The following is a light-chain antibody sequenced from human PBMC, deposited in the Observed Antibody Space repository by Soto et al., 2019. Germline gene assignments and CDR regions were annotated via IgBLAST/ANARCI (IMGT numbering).Light chain of an antibody. V-gene: IGKV3-15*01. CDR1: QSVSTK. Sequence: EIVMTQSPATLSVSPGERATLSCRASQSVSTKLAWYQQKLGQAPRLLIYGASTRATGIPARFSGSGSGTEFTLTISSLESEDFAVYYCQQYNKWPPYTFGQGTK. CDR3: QQYNKWPPYT. CDR2: GAS. J-gene: IGKJ2*01.